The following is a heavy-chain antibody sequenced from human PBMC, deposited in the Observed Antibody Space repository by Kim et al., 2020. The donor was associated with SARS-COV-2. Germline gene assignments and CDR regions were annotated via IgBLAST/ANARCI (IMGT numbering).Heavy chain of an antibody. V-gene: IGHV1-3*01. CDR3: ARHKTSTHIVVVTASGGGQLDY. J-gene: IGHJ4*02. Sequence: ASVKVSCKASGYTFTSYAMHWVRQAPGQRLEWMGWINAGNGNTKYSQKFQGRVTITRDTSASTAYMELSSLRSEDTAVYYCARHKTSTHIVVVTASGGGQLDYWGQGTLVTVSS. D-gene: IGHD2-21*02. CDR2: INAGNGNT. CDR1: GYTFTSYA.